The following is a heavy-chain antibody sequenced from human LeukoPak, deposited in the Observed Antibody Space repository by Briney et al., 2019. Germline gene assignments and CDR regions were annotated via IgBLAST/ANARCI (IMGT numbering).Heavy chain of an antibody. J-gene: IGHJ4*02. CDR3: AKGLWFGEAVFDY. Sequence: GGSLRLSCAASGFTFSSYAMSWVRQAPGKGLEWVSAISGSGGSTYYADSVKGRLTISRDNSKNTLYLQMNSLRAEDTAVYYCAKGLWFGEAVFDYWGQGTLVTVSS. CDR2: ISGSGGST. V-gene: IGHV3-23*01. D-gene: IGHD3-10*01. CDR1: GFTFSSYA.